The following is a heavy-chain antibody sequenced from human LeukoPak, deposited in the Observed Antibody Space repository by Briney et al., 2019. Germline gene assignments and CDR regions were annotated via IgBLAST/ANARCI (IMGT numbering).Heavy chain of an antibody. J-gene: IGHJ4*02. V-gene: IGHV4-34*01. CDR3: ARWQQQPYYFDY. CDR2: INHSGST. CDR1: GGSFSGYY. D-gene: IGHD6-13*01. Sequence: PSETLSLTCAVYGGSFSGYYWSWIRQPPGKGLEWIGEINHSGSTNYNPSLKSRVTISVDTSKNQFSLKLSSVTAADTAVYYCARWQQQPYYFDYWGQGTLVTVSS.